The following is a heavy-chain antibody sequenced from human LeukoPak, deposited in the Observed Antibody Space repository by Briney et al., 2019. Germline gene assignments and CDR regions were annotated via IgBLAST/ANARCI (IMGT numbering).Heavy chain of an antibody. D-gene: IGHD1-14*01. CDR1: GGSVSSYY. V-gene: IGHV4-59*08. CDR2: IHNSGRT. Sequence: SETLSLTCSVSGGSVSSYYWSWIRQSPGKGLEWIGYIHNSGRTNYNPSLKSRVTGFVDTSKNQVSLRLSSVTAADTAVYYCARHGTISSESYFDYWGQGALVTVSS. J-gene: IGHJ4*02. CDR3: ARHGTISSESYFDY.